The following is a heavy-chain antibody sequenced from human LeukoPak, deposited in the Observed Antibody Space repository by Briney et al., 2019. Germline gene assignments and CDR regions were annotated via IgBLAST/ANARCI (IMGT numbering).Heavy chain of an antibody. CDR2: IYYCGST. CDR1: GGSISSSSYY. D-gene: IGHD3-22*01. Sequence: SETLSLTCTVSGGSISSSSYYWGWIRQPPGKGLEWIGSIYYCGSTYYNPSLKSRVTISVDTSKNQFSLKLSSVTAADTAVYYCARIFSYYYDSSGYFWGQGTLVTVSS. V-gene: IGHV4-39*07. J-gene: IGHJ4*02. CDR3: ARIFSYYYDSSGYF.